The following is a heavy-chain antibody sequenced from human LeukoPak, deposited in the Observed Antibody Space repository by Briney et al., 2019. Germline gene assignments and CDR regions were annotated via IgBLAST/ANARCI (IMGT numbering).Heavy chain of an antibody. D-gene: IGHD6-13*01. V-gene: IGHV1-69*05. Sequence: SVKVSCKASGGTFSSYAISWVRQAPGQGLEWMGGIIPIFGTANYAQKFQGRVTITTDESTSTAYMELSSLRSEDTAVYYCARSLHPGAAAGIDYYYYGMDVWGQGTTVTVSS. CDR3: ARSLHPGAAAGIDYYYYGMDV. CDR2: IIPIFGTA. CDR1: GGTFSSYA. J-gene: IGHJ6*02.